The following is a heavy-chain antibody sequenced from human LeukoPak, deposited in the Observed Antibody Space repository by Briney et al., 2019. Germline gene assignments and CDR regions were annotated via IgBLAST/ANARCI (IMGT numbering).Heavy chain of an antibody. J-gene: IGHJ4*02. Sequence: GRSLRLSCAASGFTFDDYAMHWVRHAPGKGLEWVSGISWNSGSIGYADSVKGRFTISRDDAKNSLYLQMNSLRAEDTALYYCAKDIDPSSWYSGYFDYWGQGTLVTVSS. V-gene: IGHV3-9*01. CDR3: AKDIDPSSWYSGYFDY. D-gene: IGHD6-13*01. CDR1: GFTFDDYA. CDR2: ISWNSGSI.